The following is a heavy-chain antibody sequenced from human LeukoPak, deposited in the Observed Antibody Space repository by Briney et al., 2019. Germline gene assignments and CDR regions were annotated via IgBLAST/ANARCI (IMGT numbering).Heavy chain of an antibody. CDR2: INPNSGGT. Sequence: GASVKVSCKASGYTFTGYYLHWVRQAPGQGLEWMGWINPNSGGTKYAQKFQGRVTMTRDTSISTAYMELTRLRSDDTAVYYRARGETEETGTRPAAFDIWGQGTMVTVSS. CDR3: ARGETEETGTRPAAFDI. D-gene: IGHD6-13*01. J-gene: IGHJ3*02. V-gene: IGHV1-2*02. CDR1: GYTFTGYY.